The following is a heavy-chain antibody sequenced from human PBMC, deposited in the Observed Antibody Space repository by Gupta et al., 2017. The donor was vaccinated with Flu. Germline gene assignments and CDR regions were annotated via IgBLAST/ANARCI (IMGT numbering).Heavy chain of an antibody. CDR3: AKDPSVAAVYYFDY. CDR2: ISRDGSDK. CDR1: STYA. J-gene: IGHJ4*02. D-gene: IGHD6-13*01. V-gene: IGHV3-30*18. Sequence: STYARHGVRQAPGKGLEWVAVISRDGSDKHHADSVKGRFTISRDNSKSTLYLQMNSLRTEDTAVYYCAKDPSVAAVYYFDYWGQGTLITVSS.